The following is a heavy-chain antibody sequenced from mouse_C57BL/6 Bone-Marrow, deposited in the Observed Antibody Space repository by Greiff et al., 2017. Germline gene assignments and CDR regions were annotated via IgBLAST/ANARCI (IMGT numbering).Heavy chain of an antibody. Sequence: QVQLKQSGPGLVQPSQSLSITCTVSGFSLTSYGVHWVRQSPGKGLEWLGVIWSGGSTDYNAAFISRLGISKDNTKSEVFFKRTGLQADDTAIYYGARNWGGMGLDYWGQGTTLTVSS. CDR1: GFSLTSYG. CDR2: IWSGGST. V-gene: IGHV2-2*01. CDR3: ARNWGGMGLDY. J-gene: IGHJ2*01. D-gene: IGHD2-10*02.